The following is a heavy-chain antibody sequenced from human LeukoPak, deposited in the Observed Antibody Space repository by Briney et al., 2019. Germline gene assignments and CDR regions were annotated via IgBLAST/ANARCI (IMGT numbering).Heavy chain of an antibody. J-gene: IGHJ4*02. CDR1: GGSISSGDYY. CDR3: ARGDDSSGNFDY. Sequence: PSETLSLTCTVSGGSISSGDYYWSWIRQPPGKGLEWIGYIYYSGSTYYNPSLKSRVTISVDTSKNQFSPKLSSVTAADTAVYYCARGDDSSGNFDYWGQGTLVTVSS. V-gene: IGHV4-30-4*08. D-gene: IGHD3-22*01. CDR2: IYYSGST.